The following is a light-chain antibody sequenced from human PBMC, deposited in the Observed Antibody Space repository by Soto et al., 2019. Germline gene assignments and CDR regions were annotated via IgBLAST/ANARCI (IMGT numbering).Light chain of an antibody. J-gene: IGKJ1*01. CDR3: QQYGGSPRT. V-gene: IGKV3-20*01. Sequence: EIVLTQSPGTLSLSPGEGATLSCRASQSVSSSLARYQQKRGQAPRLLIHGASSRATGIPDRFSGSGSGTDFTLTISRLEPEDFAVYYCQQYGGSPRTFGQGTKVEVK. CDR2: GAS. CDR1: QSVSSS.